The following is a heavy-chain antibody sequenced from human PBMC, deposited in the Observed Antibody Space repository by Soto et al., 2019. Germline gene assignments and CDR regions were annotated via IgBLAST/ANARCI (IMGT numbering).Heavy chain of an antibody. Sequence: PSETLSLTCVVSGYSISSGHYWGWIRQPPGKGLEWIGSSYHSGGPYYNPSLKSRVTISVDTSKNQFYLKLRSVTAADTAVYYCARDTIFGVVNYHYGLDVWGQGTTVTVSS. CDR1: GYSISSGHY. CDR3: ARDTIFGVVNYHYGLDV. J-gene: IGHJ6*02. V-gene: IGHV4-38-2*01. CDR2: SYHSGGP. D-gene: IGHD3-3*01.